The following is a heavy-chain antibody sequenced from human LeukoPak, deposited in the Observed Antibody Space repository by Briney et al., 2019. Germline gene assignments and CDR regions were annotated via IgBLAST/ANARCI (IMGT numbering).Heavy chain of an antibody. D-gene: IGHD2/OR15-2a*01. Sequence: ASVKVSCKASGYTFTSYDINWVRQATGQGLEWMGWMNPNSGNTGYARKFQGRVTMTRNTSISTAYMELSSLRSEDTAVYYCAGGREPKNKYFQHWGQGTLVTVSS. V-gene: IGHV1-8*01. CDR3: AGGREPKNKYFQH. CDR1: GYTFTSYD. J-gene: IGHJ1*01. CDR2: MNPNSGNT.